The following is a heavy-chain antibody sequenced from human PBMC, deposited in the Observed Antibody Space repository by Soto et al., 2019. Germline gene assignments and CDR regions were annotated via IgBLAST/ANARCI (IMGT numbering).Heavy chain of an antibody. Sequence: QVQLVESGGGVVQPGRSLRLSCAASGFTFSSYGMHWVRQAPGKGLEWVAVIWYDGSNKYYADSVKGRFTISRDNSKNTLYLQMNSMRAEDTAVYYCARELYSGSYSLWYWGQGTLVTVSS. CDR1: GFTFSSYG. J-gene: IGHJ4*02. D-gene: IGHD1-26*01. CDR3: ARELYSGSYSLWY. CDR2: IWYDGSNK. V-gene: IGHV3-33*01.